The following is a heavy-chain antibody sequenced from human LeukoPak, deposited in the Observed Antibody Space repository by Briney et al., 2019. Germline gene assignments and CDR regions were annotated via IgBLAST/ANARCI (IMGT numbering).Heavy chain of an antibody. V-gene: IGHV7-4-1*02. D-gene: IGHD2-2*01. J-gene: IGHJ5*02. CDR3: ARGKGYCSSTTCYGVYWFDP. CDR1: GYTFTTYS. CDR2: INTDTGNP. Sequence: GASVKVSCKASGYTFTTYSMNWVRQAPGQGLEWMGWINTDTGNPTYAQGFTGRFVFSLDTSVSTAYLQISSLQAEDTAVYYCARGKGYCSSTTCYGVYWFDPWGQGTLVTVSS.